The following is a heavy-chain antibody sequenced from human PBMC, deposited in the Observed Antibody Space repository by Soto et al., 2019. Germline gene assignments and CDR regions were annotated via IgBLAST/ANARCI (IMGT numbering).Heavy chain of an antibody. V-gene: IGHV1-18*01. J-gene: IGHJ4*02. D-gene: IGHD6-19*01. CDR2: ISAYNGNT. Sequence: QVPLVQSGAEVKKPGASVKVSCKASGYTFTSYGISWVRQAPGQGLEWMGWISAYNGNTNYAQKLQGRVTMTTDTSTSTAYMELRSLRSDDTAVYYCARDFGENLAEQWPGIKNDYWGQGTLVTVSS. CDR1: GYTFTSYG. CDR3: ARDFGENLAEQWPGIKNDY.